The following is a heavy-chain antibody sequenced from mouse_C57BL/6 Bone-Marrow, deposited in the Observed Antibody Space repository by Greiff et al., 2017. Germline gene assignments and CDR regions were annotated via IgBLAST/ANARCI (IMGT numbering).Heavy chain of an antibody. CDR1: GFSINSDCY. CDR2: TFYSGIT. J-gene: IGHJ1*03. D-gene: IGHD2-3*01. CDR3: ARDDGYYGYFDF. V-gene: IGHV3-3*01. Sequence: EVKVVESGPSLVRPSQTLSLTCTVTGFSINSDCYWIWIRQFPGNKLEYIGYTFYSGITYYNPSLESRTYITRDTSKNQFSLKLSSVTTEDTATYYCARDDGYYGYFDFCGTGTTVTVSS.